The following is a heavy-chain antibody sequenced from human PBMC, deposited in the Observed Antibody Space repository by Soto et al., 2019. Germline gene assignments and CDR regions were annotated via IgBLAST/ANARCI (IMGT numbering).Heavy chain of an antibody. Sequence: ASVKVSCKASEFSGYLIHWVRQAPGQGLEWMGWIDPKNGATDFAQKLQGRVTMTTDTSTSTAYMELRSLRSDDTAVYYCARAYYYDSSGLDAFDIWGQGTMVTVSS. V-gene: IGHV1-18*04. J-gene: IGHJ3*02. CDR1: EFSGYL. D-gene: IGHD3-22*01. CDR3: ARAYYYDSSGLDAFDI. CDR2: IDPKNGAT.